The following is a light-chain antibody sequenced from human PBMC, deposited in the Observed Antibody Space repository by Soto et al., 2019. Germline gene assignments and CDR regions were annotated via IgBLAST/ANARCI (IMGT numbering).Light chain of an antibody. CDR3: QQYKSDSGT. CDR1: QNIXTW. V-gene: IGKV1-5*03. CDR2: KAS. Sequence: IRVTQCASTVSASVGDRVTIACRASQNIXTWFGWYQQKPGKAPKFLXYKASSLERGGPSRFSGSGSATEFTLTISSLQPYDFATYYFQQYKSDSGTFGQGTKVDIK. J-gene: IGKJ1*01.